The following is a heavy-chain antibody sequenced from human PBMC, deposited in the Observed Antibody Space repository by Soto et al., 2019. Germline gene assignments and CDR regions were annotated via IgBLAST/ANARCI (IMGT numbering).Heavy chain of an antibody. D-gene: IGHD6-19*01. CDR1: GFTFSDYY. Sequence: GGSLRLSCAASGFTFSDYYMSWIRQAPGKGLEWVSYISTSTSYTNYADSVKGRFTISRDNAKNSLYLHMNSLRAEDTAVYYCARVGAQWLEFDYWGQGTLVTV. V-gene: IGHV3-11*06. CDR2: ISTSTSYT. J-gene: IGHJ4*02. CDR3: ARVGAQWLEFDY.